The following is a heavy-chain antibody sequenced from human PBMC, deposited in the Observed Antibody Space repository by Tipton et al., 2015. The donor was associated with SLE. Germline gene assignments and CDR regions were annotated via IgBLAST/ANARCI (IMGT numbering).Heavy chain of an antibody. Sequence: SLRLSCAASGFTFSSYSMNWVRQAPGKGLEWVSSISSSSSYIYYADSVKGRFTISRDNAKNSLYLQMNSLRAEDTAVYYCAKDWEDSGSYPPGDYWGQGTLVTVSS. V-gene: IGHV3-21*03. CDR1: GFTFSSYS. CDR3: AKDWEDSGSYPPGDY. D-gene: IGHD1-26*01. CDR2: ISSSSSYI. J-gene: IGHJ4*02.